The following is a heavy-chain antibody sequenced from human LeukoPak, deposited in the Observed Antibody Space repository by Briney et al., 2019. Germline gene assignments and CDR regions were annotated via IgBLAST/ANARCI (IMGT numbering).Heavy chain of an antibody. CDR2: IYTSGST. Sequence: SETLSLTCTVSGGSISSYYWSWIRQPAGKGLEWIGRIYTSGSTNYNPSLKSRVTMSVDTSKNQFSLKLSSVTAADTAVYYCARHIDYYDSSGYFSWFDPWGRGTLVTVSS. D-gene: IGHD3-22*01. J-gene: IGHJ5*02. V-gene: IGHV4-4*07. CDR3: ARHIDYYDSSGYFSWFDP. CDR1: GGSISSYY.